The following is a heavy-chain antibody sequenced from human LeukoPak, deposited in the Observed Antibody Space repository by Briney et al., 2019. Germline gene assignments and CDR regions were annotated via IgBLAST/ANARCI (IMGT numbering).Heavy chain of an antibody. V-gene: IGHV4-4*09. CDR1: GGSISSYY. Sequence: SETLSLTCTVSGGSISSYYWSWFRKPPGKGLGWFGYIYTSGSTNYNPSLKSRVTISVDTSKNQFSLKLSSVTAADTAVYYCARQYSGYDVYFDYWGQGTLVTVSS. J-gene: IGHJ4*02. D-gene: IGHD5-12*01. CDR2: IYTSGST. CDR3: ARQYSGYDVYFDY.